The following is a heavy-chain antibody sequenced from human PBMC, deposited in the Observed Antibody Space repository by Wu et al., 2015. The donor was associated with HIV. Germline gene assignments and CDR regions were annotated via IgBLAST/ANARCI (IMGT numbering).Heavy chain of an antibody. CDR3: VGPYTGYAYDTFDV. CDR1: GYMFTSYG. Sequence: QVQLVQSGTEVKKPGASVKVSCKGSGYMFTSYGISWMRQAPGQGLEWMGWISPHNGDTKYVQKIQGRVTMTTDKSTSTVHMELRRLRSDDTAVYYCVGPYTGYAYDTFDVWARGHWSPSLQ. J-gene: IGHJ3*01. V-gene: IGHV1-18*01. D-gene: IGHD5-12*01. CDR2: ISPHNGDT.